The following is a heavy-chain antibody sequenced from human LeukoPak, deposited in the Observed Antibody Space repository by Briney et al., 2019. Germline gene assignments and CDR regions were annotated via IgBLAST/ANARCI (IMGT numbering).Heavy chain of an antibody. V-gene: IGHV4-61*02. J-gene: IGHJ6*03. CDR2: IYTSGST. CDR3: ARVAVGANNYYYMDV. Sequence: SETLSLTCTVSGGSISSGSYYWSWIRQPAGKGLEWIGRIYTSGSTNYNPSLKSRVTISVDTSKNQFSLKVSSVTAADTAVYYCARVAVGANNYYYMDVWGKGTTVTISS. D-gene: IGHD1-26*01. CDR1: GGSISSGSYY.